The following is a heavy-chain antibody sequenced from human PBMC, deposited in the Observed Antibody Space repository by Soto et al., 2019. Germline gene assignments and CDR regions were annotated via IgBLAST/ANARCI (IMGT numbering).Heavy chain of an antibody. CDR1: GYTFTSYG. CDR3: ARGDSSGYYKGTYYFGY. Sequence: GASVKVSCKASGYTFTSYGISWVRQAPGQGLEWMGWISAYNGNTNYAQKLQGRVTMTTDTSTSTAYMELRSLRSDDTAVYYCARGDSSGYYKGTYYFGYWGQGTLVTVSS. J-gene: IGHJ4*02. V-gene: IGHV1-18*01. D-gene: IGHD3-22*01. CDR2: ISAYNGNT.